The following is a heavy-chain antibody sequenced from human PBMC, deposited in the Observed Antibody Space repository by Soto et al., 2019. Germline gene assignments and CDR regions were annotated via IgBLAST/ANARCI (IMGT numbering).Heavy chain of an antibody. CDR3: ARVDHLTTVTTSAYFDY. Sequence: QVQLQESGPGLVKPSQTLSLTCTVSGGSISSGCYYWSWIRQHPGKGLEWIGYIYYSGSTYYNPSLKSRVTISVDTSKNQFSLKLSSVTAADTAVYYCARVDHLTTVTTSAYFDYWGQGTLVTVSS. J-gene: IGHJ4*02. CDR1: GGSISSGCYY. V-gene: IGHV4-31*03. D-gene: IGHD4-17*01. CDR2: IYYSGST.